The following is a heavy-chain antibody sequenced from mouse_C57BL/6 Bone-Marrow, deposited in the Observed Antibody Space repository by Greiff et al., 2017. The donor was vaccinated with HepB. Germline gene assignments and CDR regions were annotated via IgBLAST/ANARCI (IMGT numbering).Heavy chain of an antibody. J-gene: IGHJ2*01. CDR2: ISDGGSYT. CDR3: ARVTTVVATDY. D-gene: IGHD1-1*01. CDR1: GFTFSSYA. Sequence: DVHLVESGGGLVKPGGSLKLSCAASGFTFSSYAMSWVRQTPEKRLEWVATISDGGSYTYYPDNVKGRFTISRDNAKNNLYLQMSHLKSEDTAMYYCARVTTVVATDYWGQGTTLTVSS. V-gene: IGHV5-4*01.